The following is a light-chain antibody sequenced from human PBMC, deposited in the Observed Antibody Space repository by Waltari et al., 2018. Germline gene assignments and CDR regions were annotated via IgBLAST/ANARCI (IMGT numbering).Light chain of an antibody. CDR2: WAS. CDR3: QQYYKTPLT. CDR1: QSLLFTSNNKNH. V-gene: IGKV4-1*01. J-gene: IGKJ4*01. Sequence: DIVITKSPASLAVPLGERATINCRSSQSLLFTSNNKNHLSWYQKKAGQPPSLLLYWASTRESGVPDRFSGGGSGTEFTLSISSLQAEDVAVYYCQQYYKTPLTFGGGTNVDI.